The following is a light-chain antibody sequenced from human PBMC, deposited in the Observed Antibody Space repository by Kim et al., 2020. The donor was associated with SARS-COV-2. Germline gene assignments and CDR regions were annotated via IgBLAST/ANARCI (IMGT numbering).Light chain of an antibody. CDR1: SLRSYY. Sequence: VALGQTVRITCQGDSLRSYYTTWIQQKPGQAPIVVVYGKNNRPSGIPARFSGSSSGNTASLTITGTQAGDEADYYCNSRDNNDNVLFGGGTRLTVL. CDR3: NSRDNNDNVL. V-gene: IGLV3-19*01. CDR2: GKN. J-gene: IGLJ2*01.